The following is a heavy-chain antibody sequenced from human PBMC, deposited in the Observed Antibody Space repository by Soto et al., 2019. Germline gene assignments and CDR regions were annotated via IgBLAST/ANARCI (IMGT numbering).Heavy chain of an antibody. D-gene: IGHD6-25*01. V-gene: IGHV3-21*01. CDR2: ISSSSSYI. J-gene: IGHJ3*02. Sequence: GGSLRLSCAASGFTFSSYSMNWVRQAPGKGLEWVSSISSSSSYIYYADSVKGRFTISRDNAKNLLYLQMNSLRAEDTAVYYCAREKAAGYHAFDIWGQGTMVTVSS. CDR3: AREKAAGYHAFDI. CDR1: GFTFSSYS.